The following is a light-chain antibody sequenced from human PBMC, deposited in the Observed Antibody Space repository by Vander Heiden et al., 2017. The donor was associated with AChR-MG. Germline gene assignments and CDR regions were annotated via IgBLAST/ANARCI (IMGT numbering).Light chain of an antibody. CDR1: NSNIGSGY. CDR3: AAWDDSLSGWV. V-gene: IGLV1-47*01. J-gene: IGLJ3*02. Sequence: QSVLTQPPSASGTPGPRVTISCSGTNSNIGSGYIHWYQQLPGTAPTVLIYRNYQRPSGVPDRFSGSKSGASASLAISGLRSEDEAHYYCAAWDDSLSGWVFGGGTKLTV. CDR2: RNY.